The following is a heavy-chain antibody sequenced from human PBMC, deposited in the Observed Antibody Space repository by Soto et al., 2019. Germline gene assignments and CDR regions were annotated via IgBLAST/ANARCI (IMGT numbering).Heavy chain of an antibody. Sequence: ASVKVSCKASGYTFTSYYMHWVRQAPGQGLEWMGIINPSGGSTSYAQKFQGRVTMTRDTSTSTVYMELSSLRSEDTAVYYCARDKRFLEDHYYYYGMDGWGQGTKVTVSS. CDR2: INPSGGST. CDR1: GYTFTSYY. V-gene: IGHV1-46*01. D-gene: IGHD3-3*01. J-gene: IGHJ6*02. CDR3: ARDKRFLEDHYYYYGMDG.